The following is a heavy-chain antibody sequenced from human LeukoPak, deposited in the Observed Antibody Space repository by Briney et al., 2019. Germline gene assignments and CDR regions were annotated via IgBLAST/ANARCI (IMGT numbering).Heavy chain of an antibody. V-gene: IGHV3-21*01. CDR3: ARDGWAAASGEIDY. CDR1: GYTFSDHY. Sequence: GGSLRLSCAVSGYTFSDHYIDWVRQAPGKGLEWVSSISSSSSYIYYADSVKGRFTISRDNAKNSLYLQMNSLRAEDTAVYYCARDGWAAASGEIDYWGQGTLVTVSS. D-gene: IGHD2-2*01. CDR2: ISSSSSYI. J-gene: IGHJ4*02.